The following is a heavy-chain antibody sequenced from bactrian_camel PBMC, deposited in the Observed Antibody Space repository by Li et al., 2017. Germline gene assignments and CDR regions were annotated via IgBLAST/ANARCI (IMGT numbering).Heavy chain of an antibody. CDR3: AEGRGSRGEHCYSLNY. CDR1: GFTVDNVD. D-gene: IGHD6*01. Sequence: VQLVESGGGSVKGGGSLRLACTAVGFTVDNVDMGWYRQVLGTECEMVSAIGYDGRPWYSDSVKGRFTISQNKAKNTVYLQMNNLQPEDTATYYCAEGRGSRGEHCYSLNYWGQGTQVTVS. V-gene: IGHV3S55*01. J-gene: IGHJ4*01. CDR2: IGYDGRP.